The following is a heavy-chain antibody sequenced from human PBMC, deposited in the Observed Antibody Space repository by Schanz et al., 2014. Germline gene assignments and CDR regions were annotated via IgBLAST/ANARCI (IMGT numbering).Heavy chain of an antibody. V-gene: IGHV3-13*01. CDR2: IGYLGDT. J-gene: IGHJ4*02. D-gene: IGHD1-1*01. CDR1: GFTLSNSD. CDR3: ARGTDWNLHY. Sequence: VQLVESGGGLVQPGGSLRLSCAASGFTLSNSDMHWVSQGTGKGLEWVSTIGYLGDTYYPASVKGRFTVSRDSGQNSLYRQMNSLRAGDTAVYYCARGTDWNLHYWGQGALVTVSS.